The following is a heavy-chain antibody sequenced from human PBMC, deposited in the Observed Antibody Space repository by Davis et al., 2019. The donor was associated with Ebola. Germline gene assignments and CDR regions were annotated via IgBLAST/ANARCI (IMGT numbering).Heavy chain of an antibody. CDR2: ISGFNTNT. D-gene: IGHD3-9*01. CDR1: GYTFTSYG. CDR3: ARAPNYDVLTGTSSYYFDY. J-gene: IGHJ4*02. Sequence: ASVKVSCKSSGYTFTSYGLVWVRQAPGLGLEWMGWISGFNTNTNLAQKFQGRVTVSKDTSTNTAYMDLRSLTSDDTAIYYCARAPNYDVLTGTSSYYFDYRGQGTLVTVSS. V-gene: IGHV1-18*04.